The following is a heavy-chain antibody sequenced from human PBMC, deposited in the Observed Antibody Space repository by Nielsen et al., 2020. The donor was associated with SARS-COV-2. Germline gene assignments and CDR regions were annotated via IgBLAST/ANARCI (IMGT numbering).Heavy chain of an antibody. Sequence: GGSLRLSCAASGFTFSSYSMSWVRPAPGKGMEWVSVIYSGGSSTYYADSVKGRFTISRDYSKNTRYMQMNSLGAEDTAVYCCAINTAMAWGDWGQGTLVTVSS. V-gene: IGHV3-23*03. CDR2: IYSGGSST. CDR3: AINTAMAWGD. D-gene: IGHD5-18*01. J-gene: IGHJ4*02. CDR1: GFTFSSYS.